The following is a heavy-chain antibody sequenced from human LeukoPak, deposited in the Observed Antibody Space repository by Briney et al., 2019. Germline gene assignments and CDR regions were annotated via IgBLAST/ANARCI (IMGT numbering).Heavy chain of an antibody. CDR3: ASLVGATKAGDAFDI. Sequence: EASVKVSCKASGGTFSSYAISWVRQAPGQGLEWMGRIIPILGIASYAQKFQGRVTITADKSTSTAYMELSSLRSDDTAVYYCASLVGATKAGDAFDIWGQGTMVTVSS. CDR1: GGTFSSYA. J-gene: IGHJ3*02. CDR2: IIPILGIA. V-gene: IGHV1-69*04. D-gene: IGHD1-26*01.